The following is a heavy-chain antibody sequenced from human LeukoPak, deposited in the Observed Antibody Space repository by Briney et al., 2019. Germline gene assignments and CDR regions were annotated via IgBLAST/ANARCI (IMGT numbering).Heavy chain of an antibody. D-gene: IGHD4-11*01. Sequence: PSETLSLTCTVSGGSISSYYWSWIRQPAGKGLEWIGRIYTSGSTNYNPSLKSRVTMSVDTSKNQFSLKLSSVTAADTAVYYCAGKRAYSNYWYCDYLGQRALVTVCS. CDR2: IYTSGST. J-gene: IGHJ4*02. CDR3: AGKRAYSNYWYCDY. V-gene: IGHV4-4*07. CDR1: GGSISSYY.